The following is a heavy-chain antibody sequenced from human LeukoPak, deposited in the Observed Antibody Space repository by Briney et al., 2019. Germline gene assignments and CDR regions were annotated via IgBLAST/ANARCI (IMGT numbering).Heavy chain of an antibody. J-gene: IGHJ4*02. V-gene: IGHV4-59*01. CDR1: GGSIRCYY. Sequence: SETLSLTCTVSGGSIRCYYWSWIRQPPGKGLEWIGYIYYSGSTNYNPSLKSRVSISVDTSKNQFSLKLSSVTAADTAVYYCARTGSTVTMLYPFDHWGQGTLVIVSS. D-gene: IGHD4-17*01. CDR2: IYYSGST. CDR3: ARTGSTVTMLYPFDH.